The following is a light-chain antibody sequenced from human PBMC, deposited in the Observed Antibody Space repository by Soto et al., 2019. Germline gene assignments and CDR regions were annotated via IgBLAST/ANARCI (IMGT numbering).Light chain of an antibody. Sequence: DIVMTQSPDSLAVSLGERATINCKSSQSVLYSSNNKNYLAWYQQKPGQPPKLLIYWASTRESGVPDRFSGSGSGKDFTLTISSLQAEDVAVYYCQQYYSTPFTFGPGNKVDI. CDR2: WAS. V-gene: IGKV4-1*01. CDR1: QSVLYSSNNKNY. J-gene: IGKJ3*01. CDR3: QQYYSTPFT.